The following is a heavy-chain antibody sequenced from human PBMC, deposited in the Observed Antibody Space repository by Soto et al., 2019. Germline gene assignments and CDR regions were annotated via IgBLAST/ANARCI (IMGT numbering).Heavy chain of an antibody. CDR3: VRGMNPLF. CDR1: GFTFSNYE. Sequence: GGSLRLSCAASGFTFSNYEMNWVRQTPGKGLEWVSYISSSDRYYADSVRGRFTISRDNAKNALYLQMNSLRADDTAVYFCVRGMNPLFGGQGTLVTVSS. CDR2: ISSSDR. V-gene: IGHV3-48*03. J-gene: IGHJ4*01.